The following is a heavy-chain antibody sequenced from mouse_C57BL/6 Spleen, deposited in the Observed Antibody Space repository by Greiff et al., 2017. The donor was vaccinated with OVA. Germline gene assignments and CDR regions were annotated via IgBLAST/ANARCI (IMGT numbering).Heavy chain of an antibody. V-gene: IGHV5-9-1*02. Sequence: EVKLMESGEGLVKPGGSLKLSCAASGFTFSSYAMSWVRQTPEKRLEWVAYISSGGDYIYYADTVKGRFTISRDNARNTLYLQMSSLKSEDTAMYYCTREWRLRGDFDVWGTGTTVTVSS. CDR3: TREWRLRGDFDV. CDR1: GFTFSSYA. J-gene: IGHJ1*03. CDR2: ISSGGDYI. D-gene: IGHD1-3*01.